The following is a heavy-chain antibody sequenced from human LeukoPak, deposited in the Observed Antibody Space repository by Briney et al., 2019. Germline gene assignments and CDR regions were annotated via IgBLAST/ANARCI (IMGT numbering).Heavy chain of an antibody. V-gene: IGHV4-30-4*01. D-gene: IGHD5-12*01. CDR3: ARGRYSGYDWYSGVGFDY. Sequence: PSQTLSLTCTVSGGSISSGDYYWSWIRQPPGKGLEWIGYIYYSGSTYYNPSLKSRATISVDTSKNQFSLKLSSVTAADTAVYYCARGRYSGYDWYSGVGFDYWGQGTLVTVSS. CDR1: GGSISSGDYY. CDR2: IYYSGST. J-gene: IGHJ4*02.